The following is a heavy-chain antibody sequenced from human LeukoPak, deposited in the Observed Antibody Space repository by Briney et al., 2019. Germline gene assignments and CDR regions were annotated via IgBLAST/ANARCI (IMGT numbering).Heavy chain of an antibody. Sequence: PGGSLSLSCEASGLTFSSYAMSWVRQASGKGLEWVSGISGSGGSTYYTDSVKGRFTISRDNSKNTLYLQMNSLRAEDTAVYYCAKDSRVTRSYSSSWPDAFDIWGQGTMVTVSS. CDR3: AKDSRVTRSYSSSWPDAFDI. J-gene: IGHJ3*02. V-gene: IGHV3-23*01. CDR1: GLTFSSYA. D-gene: IGHD6-13*01. CDR2: ISGSGGST.